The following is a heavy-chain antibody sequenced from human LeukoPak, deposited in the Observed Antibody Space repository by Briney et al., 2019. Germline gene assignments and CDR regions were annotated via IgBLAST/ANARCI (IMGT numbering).Heavy chain of an antibody. CDR3: ARDLEYYYDSSGYGY. CDR1: GYTFTGYY. D-gene: IGHD3-22*01. J-gene: IGHJ4*02. Sequence: GASVKVSCKASGYTFTGYYMHWVRQAPGQGLEWMGWINPNSGGTNYAQKFQGRVTMTRDTSISTAYMELSRLRSDDMAVYYCARDLEYYYDSSGYGYWGQGTLVTVSS. CDR2: INPNSGGT. V-gene: IGHV1-2*02.